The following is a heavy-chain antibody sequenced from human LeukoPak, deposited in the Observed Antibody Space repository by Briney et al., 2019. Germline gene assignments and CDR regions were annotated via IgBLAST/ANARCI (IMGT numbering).Heavy chain of an antibody. J-gene: IGHJ1*01. V-gene: IGHV1-69*04. CDR2: IIPILGIA. Sequence: SVKVSCKASGGTFSSYAISWVRQAPGQGLEWMGRIIPILGIANYAQKFQGRVTITADKSTSTAYMELSSLRSEDTAVYYCTTDRWSSSWYDDEYSQYWGQGTLVTVSS. D-gene: IGHD6-13*01. CDR1: GGTFSSYA. CDR3: TTDRWSSSWYDDEYSQY.